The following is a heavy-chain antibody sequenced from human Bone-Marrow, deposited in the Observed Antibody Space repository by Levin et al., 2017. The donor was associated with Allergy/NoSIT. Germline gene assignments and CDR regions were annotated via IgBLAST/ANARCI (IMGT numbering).Heavy chain of an antibody. Sequence: ASVKVSCKTSGYIFTSFDIIWVRQATGQGLEWMGWMSPSSNNTGYSQRFQGRVTMTATTSINTAYMELSSLTSEDTALYFCARAVRGHLLSDFWGQGTQVTVSS. CDR3: ARAVRGHLLSDF. J-gene: IGHJ4*02. CDR2: MSPSSNNT. V-gene: IGHV1-8*01. CDR1: GYIFTSFD. D-gene: IGHD3-10*01.